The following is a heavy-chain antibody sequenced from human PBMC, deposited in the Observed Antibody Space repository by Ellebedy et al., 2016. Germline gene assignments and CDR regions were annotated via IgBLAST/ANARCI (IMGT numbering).Heavy chain of an antibody. D-gene: IGHD3-22*01. V-gene: IGHV4-34*01. CDR2: IYYSGST. J-gene: IGHJ4*02. Sequence: SETLSLTCAVYGGSFSAYYWSWIRQPPGKGLEWIGYIYYSGSTYYNPSLKSRVTISVDTSKNQFSLKLSSVTAADTAVYYCARLPYYYDSSGYYSTQYYFDYWGQGTLVTVSS. CDR3: ARLPYYYDSSGYYSTQYYFDY. CDR1: GGSFSAYY.